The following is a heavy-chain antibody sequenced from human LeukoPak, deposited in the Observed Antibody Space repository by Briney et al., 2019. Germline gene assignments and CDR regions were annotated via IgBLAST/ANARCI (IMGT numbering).Heavy chain of an antibody. CDR1: GDSISSGDYY. J-gene: IGHJ5*02. V-gene: IGHV4-61*08. Sequence: SETLSLTCTVSGDSISSGDYYWSWIRQPPGKGLEWIGYIYYSGSTNYNPSLKSRVTISVDTSKNQFSLKLSSVTAADTAEYYCARDYSGSGSYHNWFDPWGQGTLVTVSS. CDR2: IYYSGST. D-gene: IGHD3-10*01. CDR3: ARDYSGSGSYHNWFDP.